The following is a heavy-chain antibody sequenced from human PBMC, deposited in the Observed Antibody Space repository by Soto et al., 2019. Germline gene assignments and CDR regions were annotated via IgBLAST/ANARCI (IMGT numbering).Heavy chain of an antibody. CDR2: ISGSGGST. V-gene: IGHV3-23*01. D-gene: IGHD3-10*01. CDR1: GFTFSSYA. Sequence: GGSLRLSCVASGFTFSSYAMSWVRQAPGKGLEWVSGISGSGGSTYYADSVKGRFTISRDNSKNTLYLQMNSQRDEDTAVYYCAKGPMTMVRGVPDYWGQGTLVTVSS. J-gene: IGHJ4*02. CDR3: AKGPMTMVRGVPDY.